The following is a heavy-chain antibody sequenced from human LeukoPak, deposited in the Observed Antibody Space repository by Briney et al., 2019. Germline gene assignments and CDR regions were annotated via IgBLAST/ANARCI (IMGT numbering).Heavy chain of an antibody. CDR1: GFTFSSYA. D-gene: IGHD3-22*01. Sequence: PGGSLRLSCAASGFTFSSYAMSWVRQAPGKGLEWVSAISGSGGSTYYADSVKGRFTISRDNSKNTLYLQMNSLRAEDTAVYYCAKYLYYYDSSGYLYYYYMDVWGKGTTVTVSS. V-gene: IGHV3-23*01. CDR2: ISGSGGST. J-gene: IGHJ6*03. CDR3: AKYLYYYDSSGYLYYYYMDV.